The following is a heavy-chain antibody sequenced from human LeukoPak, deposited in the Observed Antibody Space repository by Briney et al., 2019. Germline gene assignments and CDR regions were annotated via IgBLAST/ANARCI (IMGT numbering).Heavy chain of an antibody. CDR1: GFTFSSYG. D-gene: IGHD6-6*01. J-gene: IGHJ6*02. Sequence: GGSLRLSCAASGFTFSSYGMHWVRQAPGKGLEWVAVIWYDGSNKYYADSVKGRFTISRDNSKNTLYLQMNSLRAEDTAVYYCARDQGQLAIYYYYGMDVWGQGTTVTVSS. CDR3: ARDQGQLAIYYYYGMDV. V-gene: IGHV3-33*01. CDR2: IWYDGSNK.